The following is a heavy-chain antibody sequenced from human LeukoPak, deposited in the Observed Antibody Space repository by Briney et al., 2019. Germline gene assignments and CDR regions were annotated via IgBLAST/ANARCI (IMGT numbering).Heavy chain of an antibody. CDR1: GGFLSSSLYY. Sequence: SETLSLTCTVSGGFLSSSLYYWGWIRQPAGKGREWTARIYYNDLTYYNPYIERRVAMSLETCKNQFAMGLSYVTTAEKAIYYCARLFRIVDPSRGYFDYWGQGRMVTVSS. J-gene: IGHJ4*02. V-gene: IGHV4-39*06. D-gene: IGHD1-26*01. CDR3: ARLFRIVDPSRGYFDY. CDR2: IYYNDLT.